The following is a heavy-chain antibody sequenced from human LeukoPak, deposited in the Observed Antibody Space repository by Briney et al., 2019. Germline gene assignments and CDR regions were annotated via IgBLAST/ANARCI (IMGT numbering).Heavy chain of an antibody. CDR1: GGSVSSGSYY. Sequence: SETLSLTCTVSGGSVSSGSYYWSWIRQPPGKGLEWIGYIYYTGSTNYNPSLKSRVTMSVDTSKNQFSLKLSSVTAADTAVYYCARSKYCGGDCYIDWGQGTLVTVSS. CDR2: IYYTGST. CDR3: ARSKYCGGDCYID. J-gene: IGHJ1*01. V-gene: IGHV4-61*01. D-gene: IGHD2-21*02.